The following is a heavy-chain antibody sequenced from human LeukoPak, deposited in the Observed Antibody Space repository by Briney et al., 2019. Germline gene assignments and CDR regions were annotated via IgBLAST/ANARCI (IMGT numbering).Heavy chain of an antibody. Sequence: GGSLRLSCAASGFTFSSYWMSWVRQAPGKGLEWVANIKQDGSEKYYVDSVKGRFTISRDNAKNSLYLQMNSLRAEDTAVYYCARALRAYSRGYYMDVWGKGTTVTVSS. CDR1: GFTFSSYW. J-gene: IGHJ6*03. D-gene: IGHD2-21*01. CDR3: ARALRAYSRGYYMDV. V-gene: IGHV3-7*01. CDR2: IKQDGSEK.